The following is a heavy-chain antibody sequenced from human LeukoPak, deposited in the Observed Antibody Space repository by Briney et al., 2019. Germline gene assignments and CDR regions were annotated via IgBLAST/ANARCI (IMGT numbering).Heavy chain of an antibody. Sequence: GESLKISCKGSGYSFTSYWIGWVRQMPGKGLEWMGIIYPGDSDTRYSPSFQGQVTISADKSISTAYLQWSSLKASDTAMYYCARHQWFGESAPQEWFDPWGQGTLVTVSS. D-gene: IGHD3-10*01. V-gene: IGHV5-51*01. CDR3: ARHQWFGESAPQEWFDP. CDR1: GYSFTSYW. CDR2: IYPGDSDT. J-gene: IGHJ5*02.